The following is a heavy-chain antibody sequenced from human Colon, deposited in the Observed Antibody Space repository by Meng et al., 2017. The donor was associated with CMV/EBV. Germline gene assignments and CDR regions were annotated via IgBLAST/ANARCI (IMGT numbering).Heavy chain of an antibody. CDR1: GGSISSSSYY. CDR3: ARDRITIFGVVIIGYYGMDV. CDR2: IYYSGST. V-gene: IGHV4-39*07. D-gene: IGHD3-3*01. Sequence: CTVSGGSISSSSYYWGWIRQPPGKGLEWIGSIYYSGSTYYNPSLKSRVTISVDTSKNQFSLKLSSVTAADTAVYYCARDRITIFGVVIIGYYGMDVWGQGTTVTVSS. J-gene: IGHJ6*02.